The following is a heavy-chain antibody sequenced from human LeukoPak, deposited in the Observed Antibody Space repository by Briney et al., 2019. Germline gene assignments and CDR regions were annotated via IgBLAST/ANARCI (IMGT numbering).Heavy chain of an antibody. CDR2: IYYSGST. CDR1: GGSISTYY. Sequence: SSETLSLTCTVSGGSISTYYCSWIRQPPGKGLEWVGYIYYSGSTNYNPSLKSRVTMSVDTSKNQFSLKLSSVTAADAAVYYCARLHYDSSGYYYFDYWGQGTLVTVSS. CDR3: ARLHYDSSGYYYFDY. D-gene: IGHD3-22*01. V-gene: IGHV4-59*01. J-gene: IGHJ4*02.